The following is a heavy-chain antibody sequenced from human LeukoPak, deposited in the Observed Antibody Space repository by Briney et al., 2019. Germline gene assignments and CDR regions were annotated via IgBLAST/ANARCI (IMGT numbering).Heavy chain of an antibody. CDR2: IIQDGTEE. D-gene: IGHD2-2*01. Sequence: GGSLRLSCTAAGFTFSSDHMSWVRQAPGGGLEWVANIIQDGTEEDYVGSVRGRFIISRDNTKNSLFLQMNSLRAEDTAVYYCARVMRGTSAYAHFDYWGQGTLVTVSS. CDR1: GFTFSSDH. V-gene: IGHV3-7*01. CDR3: ARVMRGTSAYAHFDY. J-gene: IGHJ4*02.